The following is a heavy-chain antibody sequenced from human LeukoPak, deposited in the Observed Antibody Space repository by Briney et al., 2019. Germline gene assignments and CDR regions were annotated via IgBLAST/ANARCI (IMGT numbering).Heavy chain of an antibody. Sequence: TSETLSLTCTVSGGSISSSSYYWGWIRQPPGKGLEWIGSIYYSGSTYYNPSLKSRVTISVGTSKNQFSLKLSSVTAADTAVYYCARHGSDGRSYRSLEAAAGISGGNWFDPWGQGTLVTVSS. CDR1: GGSISSSSYY. CDR3: ARHGSDGRSYRSLEAAAGISGGNWFDP. V-gene: IGHV4-39*01. D-gene: IGHD6-13*01. CDR2: IYYSGST. J-gene: IGHJ5*02.